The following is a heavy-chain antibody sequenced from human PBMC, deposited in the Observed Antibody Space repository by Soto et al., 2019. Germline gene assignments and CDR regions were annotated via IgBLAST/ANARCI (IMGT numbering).Heavy chain of an antibody. CDR2: INAGNGNT. Sequence: ASVKVSCKASGYTFTSYAMHWVRQAPGQRLEWMGWINAGNGNTKYSQKFQGRVTITRDTSASTAYMELSSLRSEDTAVYYCARDLWMGSYQDAFDIWGQGTMVTVSS. CDR1: GYTFTSYA. J-gene: IGHJ3*02. CDR3: ARDLWMGSYQDAFDI. D-gene: IGHD3-16*02. V-gene: IGHV1-3*01.